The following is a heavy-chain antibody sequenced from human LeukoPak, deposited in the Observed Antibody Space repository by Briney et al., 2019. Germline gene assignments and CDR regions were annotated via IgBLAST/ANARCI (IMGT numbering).Heavy chain of an antibody. Sequence: SETLSLTCTVSGGSIRSYYWNWIRQPPGKGLEWIGYIYYSGTTNHNPSLKSRVTISVDTSKNQFSLKLSSVTAADTAVYYCASLSRVAGTFSEFLFWGQGTLVTVSS. CDR3: ASLSRVAGTFSEFLF. J-gene: IGHJ4*02. V-gene: IGHV4-59*01. CDR1: GGSIRSYY. D-gene: IGHD2-15*01. CDR2: IYYSGTT.